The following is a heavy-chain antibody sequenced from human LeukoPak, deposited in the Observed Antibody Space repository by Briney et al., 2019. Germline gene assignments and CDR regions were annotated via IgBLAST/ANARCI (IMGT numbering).Heavy chain of an antibody. CDR3: ARLRGVVGGPWYFDL. CDR1: GGSISSGGYY. V-gene: IGHV4-61*08. J-gene: IGHJ2*01. Sequence: SETLSLTCTVSGGSISSGGYYWSWIRQHPGKGLEWIGYIYYSGSTNYNPSLKSRVTISVDTSKNQFSLKLRSVTAADTAVYYCARLRGVVGGPWYFDLWGRGTLVTVSS. D-gene: IGHD1-26*01. CDR2: IYYSGST.